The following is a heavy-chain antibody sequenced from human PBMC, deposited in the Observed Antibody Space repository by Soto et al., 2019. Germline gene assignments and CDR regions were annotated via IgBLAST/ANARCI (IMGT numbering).Heavy chain of an antibody. D-gene: IGHD1-26*01. J-gene: IGHJ3*02. V-gene: IGHV1-58*01. CDR3: AADSGSYQNAFAI. CDR1: GFTFTSSA. Sequence: SVKVSCKASGFTFTSSAVQWVRQARGQRLEWIGWIVVSSGNTNYAQKFQERVTITRDRATSTAYMGLISLRSEDTAAYDCAADSGSYQNAFAIWGQGTMVTV. CDR2: IVVSSGNT.